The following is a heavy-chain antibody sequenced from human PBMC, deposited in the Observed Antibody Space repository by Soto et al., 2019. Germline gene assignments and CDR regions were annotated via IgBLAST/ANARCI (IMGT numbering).Heavy chain of an antibody. CDR3: AREGYCSGGSCLYYYYYGMDV. D-gene: IGHD2-15*01. CDR2: MNPNSGNT. Sequence: QVQLVQSGAEVKKPGASVKVSCKASGYTFTSYDINWVRQATGQGLEWMGWMNPNSGNTGYAQKFQGRVTMNRNTSISTAYMELSSLRSEDTAVYYCAREGYCSGGSCLYYYYYGMDVWGQGTTVTVSS. V-gene: IGHV1-8*01. CDR1: GYTFTSYD. J-gene: IGHJ6*02.